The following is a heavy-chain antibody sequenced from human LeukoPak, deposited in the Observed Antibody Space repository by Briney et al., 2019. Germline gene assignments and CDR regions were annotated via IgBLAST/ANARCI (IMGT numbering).Heavy chain of an antibody. V-gene: IGHV4-39*01. CDR2: IDYSGST. CDR1: GGSVSSTNSY. J-gene: IGHJ4*02. D-gene: IGHD2-21*02. Sequence: SETLSLTCTVSGGSVSSTNSYGGWIRQPPGKGLDWIANIDYSGSTWYNPSLRGGVTISIDTSKNQFSLKVRSVTAADTAMYYCARRPGGDRYYFDYWGQGILVTVSS. CDR3: ARRPGGDRYYFDY.